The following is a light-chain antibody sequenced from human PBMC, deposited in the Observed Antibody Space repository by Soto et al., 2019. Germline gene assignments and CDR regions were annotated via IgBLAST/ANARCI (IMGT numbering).Light chain of an antibody. CDR3: QQYNNWPWT. Sequence: GMTHAPAALSVSAWGRATLSCQASQSISDTLAWYQQKPGQAPRLLIYSASRRATGFPGRFSGSGSGTDFTLTIISLQSEDLAVYDCQQYNNWPWTFCQGTKVDIK. J-gene: IGKJ1*01. CDR1: QSISDT. V-gene: IGKV3-15*01. CDR2: SAS.